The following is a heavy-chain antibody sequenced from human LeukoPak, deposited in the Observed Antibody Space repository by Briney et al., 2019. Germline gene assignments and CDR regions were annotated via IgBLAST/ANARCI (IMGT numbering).Heavy chain of an antibody. D-gene: IGHD2-8*02. CDR2: INTGTGNT. Sequence: VASVKVSCKASGYNFNTYAIYWVRQAPGQRLEWVGWINTGTGNTYSSQGFQGRVTFTRDTSASTAYMELSGLRYDDMAVYYCATDTGGHLDHWGQGTLVTVSS. J-gene: IGHJ4*02. V-gene: IGHV1-3*03. CDR3: ATDTGGHLDH. CDR1: GYNFNTYA.